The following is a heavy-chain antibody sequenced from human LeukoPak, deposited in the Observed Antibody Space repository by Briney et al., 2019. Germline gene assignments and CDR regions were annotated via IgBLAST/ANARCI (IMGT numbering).Heavy chain of an antibody. V-gene: IGHV3-30*18. Sequence: PGGSLRLSCAASGFTFSSYGMHWVRQAPGKGLEWVAVISYDGSNKYYADSVKGRFTISRVNSKNTLYLQMNSLRAEDTAVYYCAKDGYCSSTSCLDYWGQGTLVTVSS. CDR1: GFTFSSYG. CDR3: AKDGYCSSTSCLDY. CDR2: ISYDGSNK. J-gene: IGHJ4*02. D-gene: IGHD2-2*03.